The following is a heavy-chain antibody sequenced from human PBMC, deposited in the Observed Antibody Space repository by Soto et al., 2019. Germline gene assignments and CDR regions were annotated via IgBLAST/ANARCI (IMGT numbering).Heavy chain of an antibody. V-gene: IGHV1-8*01. D-gene: IGHD3-9*01. CDR1: GYTFTSYD. J-gene: IGHJ5*02. CDR2: MNPNSGNT. Sequence: ASVKDSCKASGYTFTSYDINWVRQETGQGLEWMGWMNPNSGNTGYAQKFQGRVTMTRNTSISTAYMELSSLRSEDTAVYYCARGRVLRYFDWLSRDSNWFDPWGQGTLVTVSS. CDR3: ARGRVLRYFDWLSRDSNWFDP.